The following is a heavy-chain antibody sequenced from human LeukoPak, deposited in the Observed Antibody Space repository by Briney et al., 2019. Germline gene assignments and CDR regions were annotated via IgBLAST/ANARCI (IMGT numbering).Heavy chain of an antibody. D-gene: IGHD1/OR15-1a*01. CDR2: IQPGDGDT. Sequence: GESLKTSCKGSGYSFLSYWIGWVRQMPGKGLEWMGIIQPGDGDTRYSPSFQGQVTISADKPINTAYLQWNSLKASDTAMYYCARRRGPGNSHFDYWGQGTLVTVSS. V-gene: IGHV5-51*01. J-gene: IGHJ4*02. CDR3: ARRRGPGNSHFDY. CDR1: GYSFLSYW.